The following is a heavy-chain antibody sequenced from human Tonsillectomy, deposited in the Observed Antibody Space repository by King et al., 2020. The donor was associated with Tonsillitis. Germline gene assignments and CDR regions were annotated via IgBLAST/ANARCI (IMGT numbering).Heavy chain of an antibody. J-gene: IGHJ4*02. CDR1: GFTFDHYT. D-gene: IGHD2-15*01. Sequence: VQLVESGGVVVQPGGSLRLSCAASGFTFDHYTMHWVRQAPGKGLEWVSLITSNGGTTYYADSVKGRFTISRDNSKNSLHLQMNSLRTEDTALYYCATERMKFFDYWGQGTLVTVSS. CDR2: ITSNGGTT. V-gene: IGHV3-43*01. CDR3: ATERMKFFDY.